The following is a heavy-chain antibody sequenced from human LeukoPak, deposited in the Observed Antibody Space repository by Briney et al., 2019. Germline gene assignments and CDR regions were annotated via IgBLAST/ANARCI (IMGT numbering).Heavy chain of an antibody. CDR1: GFTVSNNY. CDR2: IYSGGRT. J-gene: IGHJ5*02. V-gene: IGHV3-66*01. Sequence: GGSLRLSCAASGFTVSNNYMTWVRQAPGKGLEWVSVIYSGGRTYYADSVKGRFTISRDNSKNTLYLQMNSLRAKDTAVYYCARVHRGYSSGWDWFDPWGQGTQVTVSS. CDR3: ARVHRGYSSGWDWFDP. D-gene: IGHD6-19*01.